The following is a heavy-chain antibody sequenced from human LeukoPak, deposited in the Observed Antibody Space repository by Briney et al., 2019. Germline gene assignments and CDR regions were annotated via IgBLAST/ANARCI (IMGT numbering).Heavy chain of an antibody. V-gene: IGHV3-33*01. Sequence: PGRSLRLSCAASGFSFSNYAMHWVRQAPGKGLEWVSLIWYDGSNKYYADSVMGRFTISRDNSKNTLYLQMNSLRAEDTAVYYCARDGSALRAYRSGQQDYWGQGTLVTVSS. J-gene: IGHJ4*02. CDR1: GFSFSNYA. CDR2: IWYDGSNK. CDR3: ARDGSALRAYRSGQQDY. D-gene: IGHD6-13*01.